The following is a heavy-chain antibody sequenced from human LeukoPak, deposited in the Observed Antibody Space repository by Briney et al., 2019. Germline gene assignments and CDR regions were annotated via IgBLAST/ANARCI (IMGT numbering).Heavy chain of an antibody. CDR2: IYYGGST. V-gene: IGHV4-59*01. CDR1: GGSISSYY. CDR3: ARQSGYDLDYFDY. D-gene: IGHD5-12*01. Sequence: SETLSLTCTVSGGSISSYYWSWIRQPPGKGLEWVGYIYYGGSTNYNPSPKSRVTISVDTSKNQFSLKLSSVTAADTAVYYCARQSGYDLDYFDYWGQGTLVTVSS. J-gene: IGHJ4*02.